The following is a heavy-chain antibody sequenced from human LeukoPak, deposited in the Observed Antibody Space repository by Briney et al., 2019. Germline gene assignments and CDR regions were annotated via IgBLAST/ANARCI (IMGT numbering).Heavy chain of an antibody. Sequence: GRSLRLSCAASGFTFSSYGMHWVRQAPGKGLEWVAVISYDGSNKYYADSVKGRFTISRDNSKNTLYPQMNSLRAEDTAVYYCAKDPCSGGSCYSIDYWGQGTLVTVSS. J-gene: IGHJ4*02. CDR3: AKDPCSGGSCYSIDY. CDR2: ISYDGSNK. D-gene: IGHD2-15*01. CDR1: GFTFSSYG. V-gene: IGHV3-30*18.